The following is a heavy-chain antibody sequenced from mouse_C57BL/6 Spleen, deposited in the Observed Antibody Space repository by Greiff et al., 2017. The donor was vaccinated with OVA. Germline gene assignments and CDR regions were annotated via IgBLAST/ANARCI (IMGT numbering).Heavy chain of an antibody. V-gene: IGHV5-4*03. CDR3: ARGPYDYFDY. CDR1: GFTFSSYA. D-gene: IGHD6-5*01. J-gene: IGHJ2*01. CDR2: ISDGGSYT. Sequence: EVMLVESGGGLVKPGGSLKLSCAASGFTFSSYAMSWVRQTPEKRLEWVATISDGGSYTYYPDNVKGRFTISRDNAKNNLYLQMSHLKSEDTAMYYCARGPYDYFDYWGQGTTLTVSS.